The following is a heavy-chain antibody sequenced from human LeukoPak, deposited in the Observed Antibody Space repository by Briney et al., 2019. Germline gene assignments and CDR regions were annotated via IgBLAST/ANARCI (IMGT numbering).Heavy chain of an antibody. J-gene: IGHJ6*03. Sequence: ASVKVSCKASDYTFTSYGISWVRQAPGQGLEWMGWISAYNGNTNYAQKLQGRVTMTTDTSTSTAYMELRSLRSDDTAVYYCARTRGYSSDRGNYYYMDVWGKGTTVTVSS. D-gene: IGHD6-19*01. CDR3: ARTRGYSSDRGNYYYMDV. CDR1: DYTFTSYG. CDR2: ISAYNGNT. V-gene: IGHV1-18*01.